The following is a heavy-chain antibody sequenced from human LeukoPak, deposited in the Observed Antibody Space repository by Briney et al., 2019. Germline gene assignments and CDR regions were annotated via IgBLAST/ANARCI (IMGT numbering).Heavy chain of an antibody. CDR2: IYYSGST. Sequence: AETLSLTCTVSGSSVGIGDWSCIRQPPGKGLEWIGYIYYSGSTNYNPSLKSRVTISVDTSKNQFSLKLSSVTAADTAVYYCARETNPYYDFWSGYWGNAFDIWGQGTMVTVSS. CDR1: GSSVGIGD. V-gene: IGHV4-59*02. D-gene: IGHD3-3*01. J-gene: IGHJ3*02. CDR3: ARETNPYYDFWSGYWGNAFDI.